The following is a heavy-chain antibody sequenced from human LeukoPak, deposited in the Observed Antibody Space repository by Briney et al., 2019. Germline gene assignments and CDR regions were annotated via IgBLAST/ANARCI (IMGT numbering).Heavy chain of an antibody. Sequence: GGSLRLSCAASGFTVSSNYMSWVRQAPGKGLEWVSVIYSGGSTYYADSVKGRFTISRDNSKNTLYLQMNSLRAEDTAVYYCAREVPYHYDSSGYYDGWGQGTLVTVSS. CDR3: AREVPYHYDSSGYYDG. J-gene: IGHJ4*02. CDR2: IYSGGST. V-gene: IGHV3-53*01. D-gene: IGHD3-22*01. CDR1: GFTVSSNY.